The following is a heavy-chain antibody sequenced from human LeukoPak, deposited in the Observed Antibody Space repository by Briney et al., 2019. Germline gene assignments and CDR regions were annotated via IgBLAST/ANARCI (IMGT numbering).Heavy chain of an antibody. CDR1: GYSFTSYW. D-gene: IGHD5-18*01. V-gene: IGHV5-51*01. Sequence: GESLKISCKGSGYSFTSYWIGWGRQMPGKGLGWMGIIYPGASDTRYSPSFQGQVTISADKSISTAYLQWSSLKASDTAMYYCARHDPLYGYDYWGQGTLVTVSS. CDR2: IYPGASDT. J-gene: IGHJ4*02. CDR3: ARHDPLYGYDY.